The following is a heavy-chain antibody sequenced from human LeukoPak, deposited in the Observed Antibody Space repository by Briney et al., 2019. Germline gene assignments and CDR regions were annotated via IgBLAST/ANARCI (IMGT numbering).Heavy chain of an antibody. Sequence: GRSLRRSCAASGFTFNNYGMHWVRQAPGKGLEWVAVIWYDGSNKYYADSVKGRFTISRDNSKNTLYLQMNSLRAEDTAVYYCARDSSGWSHDAFDIWGQGTMVTVSS. CDR2: IWYDGSNK. CDR1: GFTFNNYG. J-gene: IGHJ3*02. D-gene: IGHD6-19*01. V-gene: IGHV3-33*01. CDR3: ARDSSGWSHDAFDI.